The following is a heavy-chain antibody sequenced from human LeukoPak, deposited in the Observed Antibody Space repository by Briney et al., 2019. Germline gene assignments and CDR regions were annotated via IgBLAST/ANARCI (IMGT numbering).Heavy chain of an antibody. CDR3: ARVPQGSSWPYYFDY. CDR1: GGTFSTYA. D-gene: IGHD6-13*01. CDR2: IFPILGTA. V-gene: IGHV1-69*04. Sequence: SVKVSCKASGGTFSTYAISWVRQAPGQGLEWVGRIFPILGTANYAQNFQGRVTITADRSTTTAYMELSGLRSEDTAVYYCARVPQGSSWPYYFDYWGQGTLVTVSS. J-gene: IGHJ4*02.